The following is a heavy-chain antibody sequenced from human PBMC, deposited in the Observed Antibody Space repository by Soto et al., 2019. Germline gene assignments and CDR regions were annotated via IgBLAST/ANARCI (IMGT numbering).Heavy chain of an antibody. V-gene: IGHV1-18*01. D-gene: IGHD2-2*01. CDR1: AYTFTSYG. J-gene: IGHJ4*02. Sequence: GASVKVSCKASAYTFTSYGLTWVRQAPGQGLEWMGWISGYNGNTNYAQKFQCRVTMTTDTSTSTGYMELRSLRSDDTAVYYCARDQCSSTSCYHSDYYFDYWGQGTLVTVSS. CDR3: ARDQCSSTSCYHSDYYFDY. CDR2: ISGYNGNT.